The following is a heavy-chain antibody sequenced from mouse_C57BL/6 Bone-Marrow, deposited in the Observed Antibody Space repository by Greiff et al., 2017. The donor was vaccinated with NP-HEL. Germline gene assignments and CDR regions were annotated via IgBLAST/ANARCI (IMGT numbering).Heavy chain of an antibody. CDR2: IYPRSGNT. J-gene: IGHJ1*03. D-gene: IGHD1-1*01. CDR1: GYTFTSYG. Sequence: QVQLQQSGAELARPGASVKLSCKASGYTFTSYGISWVKQRTGQGLEWIGEIYPRSGNTYYNEKFKGKATFTADTSSNTAYMQLSSLTTEDSAIYYCARDDYYGSSYWYFDVWGTGTTVTVSS. CDR3: ARDDYYGSSYWYFDV. V-gene: IGHV1-81*01.